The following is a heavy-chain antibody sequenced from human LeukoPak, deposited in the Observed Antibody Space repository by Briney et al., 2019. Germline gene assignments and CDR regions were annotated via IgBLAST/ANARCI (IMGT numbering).Heavy chain of an antibody. D-gene: IGHD6-13*01. V-gene: IGHV1-2*02. CDR2: IYPNSGGT. CDR3: ARDGSWLPALFDY. Sequence: ASVKVSCKASAYTFTGYYMHWVRQAPGQGLEWMGWIYPNSGGTNYAQKFQGRVTMTRDTSISTAYMELSRLRSDDTAVYYCARDGSWLPALFDYWGQGTLVTVSS. J-gene: IGHJ4*02. CDR1: AYTFTGYY.